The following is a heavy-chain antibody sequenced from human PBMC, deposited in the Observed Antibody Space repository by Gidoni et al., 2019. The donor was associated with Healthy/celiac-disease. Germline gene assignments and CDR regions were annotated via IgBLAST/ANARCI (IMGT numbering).Heavy chain of an antibody. D-gene: IGHD2-15*01. V-gene: IGHV3-21*01. CDR2: ISSSSSYI. Sequence: EVQLVESGGGLVKPGGSLRLSCAASGFTFSSSSINWVRQAPGRGLEWVSAISSSSSYIYYADSVKGRFTISRDNAKNSLYLQMNSLRAEDTAVYYCAGDRVVVVVAATGGMDVWGQGTTVTVSS. J-gene: IGHJ6*02. CDR3: AGDRVVVVVAATGGMDV. CDR1: GFTFSSSS.